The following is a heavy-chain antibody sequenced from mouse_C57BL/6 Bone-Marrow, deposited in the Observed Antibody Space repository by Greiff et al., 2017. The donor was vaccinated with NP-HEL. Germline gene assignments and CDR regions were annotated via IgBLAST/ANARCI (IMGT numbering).Heavy chain of an antibody. CDR1: GYTFTSYG. J-gene: IGHJ3*01. CDR3: ARYTSTGEFFP. V-gene: IGHV1-81*01. Sequence: QVQLKQSGAELARPGASVKLSCKASGYTFTSYGISWVKQRTGQGLEWIGEIYPRSGNTYYNEKFKGKATLTADKSSSTAYMELRSLTSEDSAVYFCARYTSTGEFFPWGQGTLVTVSA. D-gene: IGHD1-1*01. CDR2: IYPRSGNT.